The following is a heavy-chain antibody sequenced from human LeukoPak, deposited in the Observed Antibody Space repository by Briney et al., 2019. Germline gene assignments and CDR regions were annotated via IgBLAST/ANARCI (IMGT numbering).Heavy chain of an antibody. D-gene: IGHD5-18*01. J-gene: IGHJ4*02. CDR2: ISSSGNTI. V-gene: IGHV3-48*03. Sequence: AGTSLKLSCVASGFTSGFTFRNYGMHWVRQAPGKGLEWVSYISSSGNTIDYADSVKGRFTISRDNAKNSLYLQMVSLRAEDTAVYYCARLRGYSYGYGDYWGQGTLVTVSS. CDR3: ARLRGYSYGYGDY. CDR1: GFTFRNYG.